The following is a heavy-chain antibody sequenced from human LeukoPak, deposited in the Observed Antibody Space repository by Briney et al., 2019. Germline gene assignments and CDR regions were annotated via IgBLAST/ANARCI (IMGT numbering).Heavy chain of an antibody. CDR1: GGSISSSSYY. D-gene: IGHD6-13*01. J-gene: IGHJ4*02. CDR2: IYYSGST. V-gene: IGHV4-39*01. Sequence: SETLSLTCTVSGGSISSSSYYWGWIRQPPGKWLEWIGSIYYSGSTYYNPSLKSRVTISVDTSKNQFSLKLSSVTAADTAVYYCARHAPQLIDIDYWGQGTLVTVSS. CDR3: ARHAPQLIDIDY.